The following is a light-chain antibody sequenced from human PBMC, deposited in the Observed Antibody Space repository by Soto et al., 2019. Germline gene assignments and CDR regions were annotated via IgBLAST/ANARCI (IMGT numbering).Light chain of an antibody. Sequence: EIVLPKSPAPLSLSPGERSTLSCMASQSVSSYLAWYQQKPGQAPRLLIYDASNRATGIPARFSGSGSGTDFTLTISSLEPEDFAVYYCQQRSNWPPSITFGQGARLEIK. CDR3: QQRSNWPPSIT. V-gene: IGKV3-11*01. CDR1: QSVSSY. CDR2: DAS. J-gene: IGKJ5*01.